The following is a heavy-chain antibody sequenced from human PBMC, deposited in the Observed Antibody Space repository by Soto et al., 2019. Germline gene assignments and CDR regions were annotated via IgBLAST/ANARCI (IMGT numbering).Heavy chain of an antibody. CDR1: GYTFMTYA. CDR3: ARETFSVPTYPCDS. Sequence: ASVKVSCKTSGYTFMTYAIHWVRQAPGQSLEWMGWIHAGNGNAKYSQKFQGRVTITRDTSANTVYMELSSLRSEDTAVYYCARETFSVPTYPCDSWGQGTLVTVYS. J-gene: IGHJ4*02. V-gene: IGHV1-3*01. CDR2: IHAGNGNA.